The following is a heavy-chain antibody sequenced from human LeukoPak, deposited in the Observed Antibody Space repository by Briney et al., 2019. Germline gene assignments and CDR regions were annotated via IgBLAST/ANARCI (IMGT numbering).Heavy chain of an antibody. V-gene: IGHV4-34*01. Sequence: PSETLSLTCAVYGGSFSGYYWSWIRQPPGKGLEWVGEINHSGGTNYNPSLKTRVTISVHTSKNQFSLQLSSVTAADTAVYYCARVTTVTKPFYFDYWGQGTLVTVSS. CDR3: ARVTTVTKPFYFDY. J-gene: IGHJ4*02. CDR2: INHSGGT. D-gene: IGHD4-17*01. CDR1: GGSFSGYY.